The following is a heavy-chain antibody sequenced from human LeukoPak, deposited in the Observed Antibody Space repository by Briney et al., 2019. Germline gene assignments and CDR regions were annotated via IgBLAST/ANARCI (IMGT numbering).Heavy chain of an antibody. V-gene: IGHV4-59*01. J-gene: IGHJ4*02. CDR3: AGDRDTGSGSFY. Sequence: PSETLSLTCTVSGGSISNYYWSWIRQPPGKGLEWIGYINYSGSTNYNPSLKSRVTISVDTSKNQVSLKLKSVTAADTAVYYCAGDRDTGSGSFYWGQETQVTV. CDR2: INYSGST. CDR1: GGSISNYY. D-gene: IGHD6-25*01.